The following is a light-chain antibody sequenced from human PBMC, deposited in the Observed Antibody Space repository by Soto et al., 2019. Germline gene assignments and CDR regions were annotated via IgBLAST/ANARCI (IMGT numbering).Light chain of an antibody. CDR1: ASNIGRDT. V-gene: IGLV1-44*01. J-gene: IGLJ1*01. Sequence: QSVLTQPPSASGAPGQRVTISCSGSASNIGRDTVNWYQQVQGTAPKLLIYENNLRPSAVPDRFCASKSGTSASLVISGCQSEDEAEDFCAGWYGSLKDFVFGPGTKLTVL. CDR3: AGWYGSLKDFV. CDR2: ENN.